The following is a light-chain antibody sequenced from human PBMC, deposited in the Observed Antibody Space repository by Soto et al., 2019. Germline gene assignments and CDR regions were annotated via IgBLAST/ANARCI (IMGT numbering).Light chain of an antibody. J-gene: IGKJ4*01. V-gene: IGKV3-20*01. Sequence: TFSLVESQSQSCRASQSVSSSYLAWYQQKPGQAPRLLIYGASSRATGIPDRFSGSGSGTDFTLTISRLEPEDFAVYYCQQYSTSPTFGGGTKVDI. CDR2: GAS. CDR3: QQYSTSPT. CDR1: QSVSSSY.